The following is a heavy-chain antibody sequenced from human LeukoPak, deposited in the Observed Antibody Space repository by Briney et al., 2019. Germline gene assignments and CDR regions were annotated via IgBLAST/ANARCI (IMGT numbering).Heavy chain of an antibody. CDR2: INLSGST. CDR1: GGSFSGYY. J-gene: IGHJ5*02. V-gene: IGHV4-34*01. D-gene: IGHD6-19*01. CDR3: ARSASSSGWSNWFDP. Sequence: SETLSLTCAVHGGSFSGYYWSWIRQPPGKGLEWIGEINLSGSTNYNPSLKSRVTISVDTSKNQFSLKLSSVTAADTAVYYCARSASSSGWSNWFDPWGQGTLVTVSS.